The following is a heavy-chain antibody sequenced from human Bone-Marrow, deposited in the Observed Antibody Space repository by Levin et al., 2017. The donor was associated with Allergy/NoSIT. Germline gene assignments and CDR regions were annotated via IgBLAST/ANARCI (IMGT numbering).Heavy chain of an antibody. CDR2: ISSSSSYT. CDR1: GFTFSDYY. J-gene: IGHJ4*02. Sequence: GESLKISCAASGFTFSDYYMSWIRQAPGKGLEWVSYISSSSSYTNYADSVKGRFTISRDNAKNSLYLQMNSLRAEDTAVYYCARGSRLRYFDWLLYFDYWGQGTLVTVSS. D-gene: IGHD3-9*01. CDR3: ARGSRLRYFDWLLYFDY. V-gene: IGHV3-11*06.